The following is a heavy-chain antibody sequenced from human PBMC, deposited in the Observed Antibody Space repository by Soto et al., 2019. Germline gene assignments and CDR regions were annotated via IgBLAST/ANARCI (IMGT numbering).Heavy chain of an antibody. D-gene: IGHD1-26*01. V-gene: IGHV3-23*01. Sequence: EVQLLASGGGLVQPGGSLRLSCAASGFTFSSYAMSWVRQAPGKGLEWVSAISGSGGSTYYADSVKGRFTISRDNPKSPLYLQMNSLRAEDTAVYYCAKDRKGGSYDYWGQGTLVTFSA. CDR2: ISGSGGST. CDR3: AKDRKGGSYDY. J-gene: IGHJ4*02. CDR1: GFTFSSYA.